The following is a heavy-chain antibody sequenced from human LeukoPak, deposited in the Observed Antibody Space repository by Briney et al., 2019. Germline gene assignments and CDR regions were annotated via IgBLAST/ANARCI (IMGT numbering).Heavy chain of an antibody. CDR2: INPNSGGT. D-gene: IGHD2-21*02. V-gene: IGHV1-2*06. CDR1: GYTFTDSY. J-gene: IGHJ4*02. Sequence: ASVKVSCKASGYTFTDSYMHWVRQAPGQGLECVGRINPNSGGTNYAQKFQGRVTMTRDTSTNTAYMELSGLRYDDTAVYYCVREYCGGDCYPWNWGQGTLVTVSS. CDR3: VREYCGGDCYPWN.